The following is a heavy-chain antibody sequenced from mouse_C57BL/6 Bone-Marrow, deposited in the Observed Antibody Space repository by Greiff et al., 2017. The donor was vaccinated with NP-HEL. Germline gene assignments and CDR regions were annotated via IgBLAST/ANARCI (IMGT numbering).Heavy chain of an antibody. Sequence: QVQLQQPGAELVKPGASVKLSCKASGYTFTSYWMHWVKQRPGQGLEWIGMIHPNSGSTNYNEKFKSKATLTVDKSSSTAYMQLSSLTSEDSAVYYWARKAGSITADYWGQGTTLTVSS. J-gene: IGHJ2*01. D-gene: IGHD1-3*01. CDR1: GYTFTSYW. CDR2: IHPNSGST. V-gene: IGHV1-64*01. CDR3: ARKAGSITADY.